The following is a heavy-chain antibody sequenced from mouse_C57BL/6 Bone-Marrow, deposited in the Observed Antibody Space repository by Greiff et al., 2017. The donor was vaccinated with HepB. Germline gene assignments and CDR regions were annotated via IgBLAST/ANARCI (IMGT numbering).Heavy chain of an antibody. CDR2: IDPENGDT. CDR3: TTGRYYDYDDAMDY. J-gene: IGHJ4*01. D-gene: IGHD2-4*01. V-gene: IGHV14-4*01. CDR1: GFNIKDDY. Sequence: VQLQHSGAELVRPGASVKLSCTASGFNIKDDYMHWVKQRPEQGLEWIGWIDPENGDTEYASKFQGKATITADTSSNTAYLQLSSLTSEDTAVYYCTTGRYYDYDDAMDYWGQGTSVTVSS.